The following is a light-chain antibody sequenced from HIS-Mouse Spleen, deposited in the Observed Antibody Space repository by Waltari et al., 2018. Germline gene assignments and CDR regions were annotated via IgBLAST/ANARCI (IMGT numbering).Light chain of an antibody. J-gene: IGLJ2*01. CDR2: EDS. CDR1: ALPKKY. CDR3: YSTDSSGNHRV. V-gene: IGLV3-10*01. Sequence: SYELTQPPSVSVSPGQTARITCSGDALPKKYAYWYQQKSGQAPVLVIYEDSKRPSGCPERFSGSSPGTMATLTISGAQVEDEADYYCYSTDSSGNHRVFGGGTKLTVL.